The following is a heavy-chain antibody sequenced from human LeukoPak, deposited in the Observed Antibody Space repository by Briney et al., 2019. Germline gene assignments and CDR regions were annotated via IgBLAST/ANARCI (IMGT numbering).Heavy chain of an antibody. Sequence: GGSLRLSCAASGSTFNSYAMSRVGQAPGKGMEWVSAISGSGGSTYYADSVKGRFTISRDNSKNTLYLQMNSLRAEDTAVYYCAHRAAAGLIDYWGQGTVVTVSS. V-gene: IGHV3-23*01. J-gene: IGHJ4*02. CDR3: AHRAAAGLIDY. CDR1: GSTFNSYA. D-gene: IGHD6-13*01. CDR2: ISGSGGST.